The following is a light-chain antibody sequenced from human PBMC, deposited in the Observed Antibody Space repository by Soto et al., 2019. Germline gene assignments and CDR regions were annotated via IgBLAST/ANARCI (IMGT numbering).Light chain of an antibody. Sequence: EIVLTQSPGTLSLSPGERATLSCRASQSVSSSYLAWYQQKPGQAPRLLIYGASSRATGIPDRFSGSGSGTDFTLTISRLAPEDVAVYYCQHDGSSLLFTFGPGTKVDIK. CDR2: GAS. V-gene: IGKV3-20*01. J-gene: IGKJ3*01. CDR1: QSVSSSY. CDR3: QHDGSSLLFT.